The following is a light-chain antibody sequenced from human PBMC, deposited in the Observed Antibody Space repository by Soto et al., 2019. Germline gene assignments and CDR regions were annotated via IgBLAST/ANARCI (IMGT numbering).Light chain of an antibody. CDR3: QQYNNWIT. CDR2: GAS. Sequence: EIVVTQSPASLSVSPGERATLSCRASQSVRSNLAWYQQKPGQAPRLFIYGASTRATGIPARFSGSGSGTEFTLTISSLQSEDFAVYYCQQYNNWITFGQGTRLEIK. V-gene: IGKV3-15*01. J-gene: IGKJ5*01. CDR1: QSVRSN.